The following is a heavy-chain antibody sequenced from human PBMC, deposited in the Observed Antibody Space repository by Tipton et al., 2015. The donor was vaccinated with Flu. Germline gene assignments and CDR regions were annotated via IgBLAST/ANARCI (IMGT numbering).Heavy chain of an antibody. D-gene: IGHD6-19*01. CDR1: GGSFSGYY. J-gene: IGHJ4*02. Sequence: TLSLTCAVYGGSFSGYYWSWIRQPPGKGLEWIGEINHSGSTNYNPSLKSRVTISVDTSKNQFSLKLSSVTAADTAVYYCARGLRAVERSPLHYWGQGTLVTVSS. CDR2: INHSGST. CDR3: ARGLRAVERSPLHY. V-gene: IGHV4-34*01.